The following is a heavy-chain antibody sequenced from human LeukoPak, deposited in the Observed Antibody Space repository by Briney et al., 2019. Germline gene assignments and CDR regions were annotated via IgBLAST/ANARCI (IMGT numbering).Heavy chain of an antibody. CDR3: ARGSVGYYDSSGYYLGNYFDY. Sequence: SETLSLTCSVSGGSISSYYWSWIRQPPGKGLEWIGYIYYSGSTNYNPSLKSRVTISVDTSKNQFSLKLGSVTAADTAVYYCARGSVGYYDSSGYYLGNYFDYWGQGTLVTVSS. J-gene: IGHJ4*02. CDR1: GGSISSYY. CDR2: IYYSGST. V-gene: IGHV4-59*01. D-gene: IGHD3-22*01.